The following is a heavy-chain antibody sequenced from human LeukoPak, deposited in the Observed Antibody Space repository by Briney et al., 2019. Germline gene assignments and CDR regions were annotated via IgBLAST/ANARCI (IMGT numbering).Heavy chain of an antibody. Sequence: RQAPGXGLEWMGMIYPRDGSTSYAQKFQGRVTVTRDTSTSTVHMELSGLRSEDTAVYYCARDQEGFDYWGQGTLVTVSS. CDR2: IYPRDGST. J-gene: IGHJ4*02. V-gene: IGHV1-46*01. CDR3: ARDQEGFDY.